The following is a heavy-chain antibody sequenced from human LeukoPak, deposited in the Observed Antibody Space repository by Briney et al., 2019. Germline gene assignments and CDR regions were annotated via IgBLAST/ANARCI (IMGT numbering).Heavy chain of an antibody. CDR3: AREDGIAAASHAHYFDY. CDR2: IIPILGIA. J-gene: IGHJ4*02. D-gene: IGHD6-13*01. Sequence: GASVKVSCKASGGTFSSYAISWVRQAPGQGLEWMGRIIPILGIANYAQKFQGRVTITADKSTSTAYMELSSLRSEDTVVYYCAREDGIAAASHAHYFDYWGQGTLVTVSS. V-gene: IGHV1-69*04. CDR1: GGTFSSYA.